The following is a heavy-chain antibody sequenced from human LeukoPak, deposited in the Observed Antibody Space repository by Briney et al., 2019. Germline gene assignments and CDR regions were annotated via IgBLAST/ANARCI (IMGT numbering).Heavy chain of an antibody. D-gene: IGHD3-22*01. CDR3: ARPMDSSGYYFDAFDI. Sequence: PSETLSLTCTVSGGSISSYYWSWIRQPPGKGLEWIGYIYTSGSTNYNPSLKSRVTISVDTSKNQFSLKLSSVTAADTAVYYCARPMDSSGYYFDAFDIWGQGTMVTVSS. CDR1: GGSISSYY. V-gene: IGHV4-4*09. J-gene: IGHJ3*02. CDR2: IYTSGST.